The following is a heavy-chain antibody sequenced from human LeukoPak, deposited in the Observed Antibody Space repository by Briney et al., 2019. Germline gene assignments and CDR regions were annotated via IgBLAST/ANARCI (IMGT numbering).Heavy chain of an antibody. Sequence: GGSLRLSCAASGFTVSNNYMSWVRQAPGKGLEWVSVIYSGGSTYYADSVKGRFTISRDSSKNTLYLQMNSLRAEDTAVYYCARDSLGMSTLDFWGQGTLVTASS. CDR1: GFTVSNNY. CDR2: IYSGGST. CDR3: ARDSLGMSTLDF. D-gene: IGHD5/OR15-5a*01. V-gene: IGHV3-53*01. J-gene: IGHJ4*02.